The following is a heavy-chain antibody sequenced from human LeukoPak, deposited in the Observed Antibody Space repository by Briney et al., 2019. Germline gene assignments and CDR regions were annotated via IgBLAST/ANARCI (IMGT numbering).Heavy chain of an antibody. CDR2: ISFSNSTL. J-gene: IGHJ4*02. Sequence: GGSLRLSCAASGFNVCYYSMNWVRQAPGKGLEWVSYISFSNSTLYYADSVRGRFTISRDNAKNSLSLQMNSLRAEDTAVYYCAGGGATSFDYWGQGILVTVSS. V-gene: IGHV3-48*04. D-gene: IGHD5-12*01. CDR3: AGGGATSFDY. CDR1: GFNVCYYS.